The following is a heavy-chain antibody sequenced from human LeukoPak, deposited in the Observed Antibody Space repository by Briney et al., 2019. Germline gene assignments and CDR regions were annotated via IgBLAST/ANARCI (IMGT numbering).Heavy chain of an antibody. CDR2: INPNSGGT. D-gene: IGHD1-26*01. V-gene: IGHV1-2*02. J-gene: IGHJ4*02. CDR3: ARAGYGSGSYSGLCHY. Sequence: GASVKVSCMASGYSFTGYYMHWVRQAPGQGLEWMGWINPNSGGTNYAQKFQGRVTMTRDTSISTAYMELSRLRSDDTAVYYCARAGYGSGSYSGLCHYWGQGTLVTVSS. CDR1: GYSFTGYY.